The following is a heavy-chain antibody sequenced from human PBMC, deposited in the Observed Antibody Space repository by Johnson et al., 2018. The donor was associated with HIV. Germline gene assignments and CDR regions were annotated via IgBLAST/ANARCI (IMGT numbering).Heavy chain of an antibody. CDR3: ARETDIAPYSGSYPTQAFDI. Sequence: QVQLVESGGGLVKPGGSLRLSCAASGFTFSSYAMHWVRQAPGKGLEWVAVISYNGSNKYYADSVKGRFTISRDNSKNTLYLQMNSLRAEDTAVYYCARETDIAPYSGSYPTQAFDIWGQGTMVTVSS. V-gene: IGHV3-30-3*01. D-gene: IGHD1-26*01. J-gene: IGHJ3*02. CDR1: GFTFSSYA. CDR2: ISYNGSNK.